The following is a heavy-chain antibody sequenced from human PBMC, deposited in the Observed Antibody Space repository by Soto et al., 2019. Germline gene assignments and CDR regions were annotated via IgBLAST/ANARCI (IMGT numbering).Heavy chain of an antibody. J-gene: IGHJ4*02. Sequence: PGGCLRLSCAASGFTFSSYGMRWVRQAPGKGLEWVANIKQDGSEKYYVDSVKGRFTISRDNAKNSLYLQMNSLRAEDTAVYYCARGRHFDYWGQGTLVTVSS. V-gene: IGHV3-7*01. CDR2: IKQDGSEK. D-gene: IGHD6-25*01. CDR3: ARGRHFDY. CDR1: GFTFSSYG.